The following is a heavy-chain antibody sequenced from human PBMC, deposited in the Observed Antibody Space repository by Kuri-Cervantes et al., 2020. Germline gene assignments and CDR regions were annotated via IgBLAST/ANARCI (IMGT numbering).Heavy chain of an antibody. Sequence: GGSLRLSCAASGFTFSGYWMHWVRQAPGKGLVWVSRINSDGSSTSYADSVKGRFTISRDNAKNTLYLQMNSLRAEDTAVYYCARDVADRSWYLGYYYYGMDVWGQGTTVTVSS. CDR2: INSDGSST. J-gene: IGHJ6*02. CDR3: ARDVADRSWYLGYYYYGMDV. V-gene: IGHV3-74*01. CDR1: GFTFSGYW. D-gene: IGHD6-13*01.